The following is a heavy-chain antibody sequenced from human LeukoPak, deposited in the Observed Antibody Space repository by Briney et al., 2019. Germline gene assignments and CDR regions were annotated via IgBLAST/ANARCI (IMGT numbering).Heavy chain of an antibody. CDR1: GYTFTINY. CDR3: ARGWGYSSSIHDFDY. V-gene: IGHV1-46*01. J-gene: IGHJ4*02. CDR2: INPSGGST. D-gene: IGHD6-6*01. Sequence: GASVKVSCKASGYTFTINYIHWVRQAPGQGLEWMVIINPSGGSTSYAQKFQGRVTMTRDMSTSTVYMELSSLRSEDTAVYYCARGWGYSSSIHDFDYWGQGTLVTVSS.